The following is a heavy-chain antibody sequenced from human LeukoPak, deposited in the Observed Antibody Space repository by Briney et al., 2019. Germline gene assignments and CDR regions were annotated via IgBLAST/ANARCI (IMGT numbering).Heavy chain of an antibody. Sequence: GGSLRLSCAASGFTVSSNYMSWVRQAPGKGLEWVSVIYSGGSTYYADSVKGQFTISRDNSKSTLYLQMNSLRAEDTAVYYCAKIPRGGYMDVWGKGTTVTVSS. CDR2: IYSGGST. D-gene: IGHD2-15*01. CDR3: AKIPRGGYMDV. CDR1: GFTVSSNY. V-gene: IGHV3-53*01. J-gene: IGHJ6*03.